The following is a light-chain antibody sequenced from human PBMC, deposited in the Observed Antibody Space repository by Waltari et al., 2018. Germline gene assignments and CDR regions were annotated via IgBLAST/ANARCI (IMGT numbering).Light chain of an antibody. CDR3: QQYSSFST. Sequence: DIQMTQSPSTLSASVGDRVTISCRASQSVGTWLAWYQQKPGKAPKLLIDMASSLESGVPSGFSGSGSGTEFTLTISSLQPDDFATYSCQQYSSFSTFGQGTKVDI. CDR1: QSVGTW. CDR2: MAS. J-gene: IGKJ2*01. V-gene: IGKV1-5*03.